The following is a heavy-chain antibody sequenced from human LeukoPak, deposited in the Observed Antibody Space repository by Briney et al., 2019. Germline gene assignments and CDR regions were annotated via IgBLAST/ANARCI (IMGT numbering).Heavy chain of an antibody. J-gene: IGHJ4*02. V-gene: IGHV3-7*01. CDR2: LKEDGSQK. CDR1: GFTFSSYW. D-gene: IGHD2-2*01. CDR3: ASYCSSTSCYSFDY. Sequence: PGGSLRLSYAASGFTFSSYWMTWVRQAPGKGLDWVGNLKEDGSQKYYVDSVKGRFTISRDNAKNSLYLQMNSLRVEDTAVYYCASYCSSTSCYSFDYWGQGTLVTVSS.